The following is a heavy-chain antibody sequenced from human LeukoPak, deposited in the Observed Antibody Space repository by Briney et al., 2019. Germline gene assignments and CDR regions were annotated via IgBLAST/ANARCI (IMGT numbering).Heavy chain of an antibody. CDR3: ARGSYSSSSE. Sequence: GASVKVSCKASRGTFSSYTISWVRQAPGQGLEWMGRIIPILDIASYAQKFQGRVTMTRNTSISTAYMELSSLRSEDTAVYYCARGSYSSSSEWGQGTLVTVSS. CDR2: IIPILDIA. D-gene: IGHD6-6*01. CDR1: RGTFSSYT. V-gene: IGHV1-69*02. J-gene: IGHJ4*02.